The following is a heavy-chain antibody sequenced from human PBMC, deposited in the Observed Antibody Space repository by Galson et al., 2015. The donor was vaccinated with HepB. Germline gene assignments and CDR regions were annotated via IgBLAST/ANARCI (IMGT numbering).Heavy chain of an antibody. V-gene: IGHV4-4*07. Sequence: SETLSLTCTVSGGSIGNYYWNWIRQPAGKGPEWIGRVHINGNNNKYNPSLESRVTMSLDSSKNQFSLNLRSMTAADTAIYFCARGGVPGAGNWFDPWGQGTLVTVSS. CDR2: VHINGNNN. CDR3: ARGGVPGAGNWFDP. J-gene: IGHJ5*02. CDR1: GGSIGNYY. D-gene: IGHD2-8*01.